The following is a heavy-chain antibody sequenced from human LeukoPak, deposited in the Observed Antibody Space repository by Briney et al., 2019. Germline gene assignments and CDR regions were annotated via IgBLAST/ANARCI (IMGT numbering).Heavy chain of an antibody. CDR2: IKQDGSEK. J-gene: IGHJ6*04. Sequence: GGSLRLSCAASGFTFSNYNMNWVRQAPGKGLEWVANIKQDGSEKYYVGSVKGRFTISRDNAKNSLYLQMNSLRAEDTAVYYCAELGITMIGGVWGKGTTVTISS. D-gene: IGHD3-10*02. CDR1: GFTFSNYN. V-gene: IGHV3-7*01. CDR3: AELGITMIGGV.